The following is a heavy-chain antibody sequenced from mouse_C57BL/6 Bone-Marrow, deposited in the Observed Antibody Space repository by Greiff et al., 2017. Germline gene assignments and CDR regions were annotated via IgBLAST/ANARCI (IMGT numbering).Heavy chain of an antibody. Sequence: EVHLVESGGGLVQPKGSLKISCAASGFTFNTYAMHWVSQAPGKGLEWVARIRSKISNYATSYADSVKDTFTISSDDSQSMLYLQMNNLRTDDTAMYYCVPWDDGYPLAYWGQGTLVTVSA. CDR1: GFTFNTYA. J-gene: IGHJ3*01. CDR2: IRSKISNYAT. CDR3: VPWDDGYPLAY. D-gene: IGHD2-3*01. V-gene: IGHV10-3*01.